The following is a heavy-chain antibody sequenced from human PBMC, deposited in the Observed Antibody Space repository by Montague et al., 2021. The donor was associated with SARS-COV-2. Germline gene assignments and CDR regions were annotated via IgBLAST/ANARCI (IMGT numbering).Heavy chain of an antibody. CDR3: ARAIWHLDV. Sequence: SETLSLTCSVSGDSISRDYWSWIRQSDGKGLDWIGRIYTGGYVNYNPARRSRVSMSVDTSKSQVSLNVTSVTAADTAVYYCARAIWHLDVWGRGILVTVSS. J-gene: IGHJ2*01. V-gene: IGHV4-4*07. CDR1: GDSISRDY. CDR2: IYTGGYV.